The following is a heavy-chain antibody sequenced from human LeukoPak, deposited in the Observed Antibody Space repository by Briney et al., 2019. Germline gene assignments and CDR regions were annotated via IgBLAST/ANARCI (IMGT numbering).Heavy chain of an antibody. Sequence: SSETLSLTCTVSGGSISSYYWSWIRQPPGKGLEWIGYIYYSGSTNYKPSLKSRVTISVDTSKNQFSLKLSSVAAADTAVYYCARGGYYGSGNDFRFDPWGQGTLVTVSS. CDR1: GGSISSYY. J-gene: IGHJ5*02. CDR3: ARGGYYGSGNDFRFDP. D-gene: IGHD3-10*01. V-gene: IGHV4-59*01. CDR2: IYYSGST.